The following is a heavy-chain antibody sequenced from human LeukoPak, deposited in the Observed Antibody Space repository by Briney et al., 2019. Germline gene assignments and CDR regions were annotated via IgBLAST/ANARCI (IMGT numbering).Heavy chain of an antibody. CDR2: ISWNSGSI. CDR1: GFTFDDYA. J-gene: IGHJ5*02. V-gene: IGHV3-9*01. D-gene: IGHD3-22*01. CDR3: AKASGYYYVGWFDP. Sequence: PGRSLRLSCAASGFTFDDYAMHWVRQAPGKGLEWVSGISWNSGSIGYADSVKGRFTISRDNAKNSLYLQMNSLRAEDTALYYCAKASGYYYVGWFDPWGQGTLVTVSS.